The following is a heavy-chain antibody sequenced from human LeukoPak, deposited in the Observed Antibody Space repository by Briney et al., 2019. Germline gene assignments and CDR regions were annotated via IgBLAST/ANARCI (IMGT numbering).Heavy chain of an antibody. J-gene: IGHJ4*02. CDR1: GFTFSNYA. D-gene: IGHD3-16*01. V-gene: IGHV3-23*01. CDR2: ISGSGDST. CDR3: AKGGWGTVLDY. Sequence: PGGSLRLSCAASGFTFSNYAMPWVRQAPGKGLEWVSTISGSGDSTYYSDSVKGRFTISRDNSENTLYLQLNTLRAEDTAVYYCAKGGWGTVLDYWGQGTLVTV.